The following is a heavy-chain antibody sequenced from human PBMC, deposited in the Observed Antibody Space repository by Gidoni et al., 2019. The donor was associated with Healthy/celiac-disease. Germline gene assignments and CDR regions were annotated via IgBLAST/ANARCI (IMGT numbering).Heavy chain of an antibody. CDR3: TTGETTVTTIAFDI. V-gene: IGHV3-15*07. CDR2: IKSKTDGGTT. Sequence: EVQLVESGGGLVKPGGSLRLSCAASGFTFSNAWMNWVRQAPGKGLEWVGRIKSKTDGGTTDYAAHVKGRFTISRDDSKNTLYLQMNSLKTEDTAVYYCTTGETTVTTIAFDIWGQGTMVTVSS. J-gene: IGHJ3*02. CDR1: GFTFSNAW. D-gene: IGHD4-17*01.